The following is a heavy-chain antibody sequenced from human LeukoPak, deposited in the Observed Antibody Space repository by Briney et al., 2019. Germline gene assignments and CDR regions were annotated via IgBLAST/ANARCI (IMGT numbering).Heavy chain of an antibody. Sequence: ASVKVSCKASGYTFTSYGISWVRQAPGQGLEWMGWISAYNGNTNYAQKLQGRVTMTTDTSTSTAYMELRSLRSDDTAVCYCARCERVGALPGNAFDIWGQGTMVTVSS. CDR3: ARCERVGALPGNAFDI. J-gene: IGHJ3*02. CDR2: ISAYNGNT. D-gene: IGHD1-26*01. CDR1: GYTFTSYG. V-gene: IGHV1-18*01.